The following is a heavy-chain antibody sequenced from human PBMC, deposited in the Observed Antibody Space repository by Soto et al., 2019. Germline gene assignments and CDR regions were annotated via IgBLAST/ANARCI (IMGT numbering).Heavy chain of an antibody. Sequence: GASLKISCQTFGYSFRSYWIGWVRQMPGKGLEWMGIIYPGDSETRYSPSFQGQVTISADKSISTAYLQCSSLKASDTAMYYCARHLHSNSVHITPVSPHYWGQGTLVTVS. J-gene: IGHJ4*02. CDR3: ARHLHSNSVHITPVSPHY. CDR2: IYPGDSET. CDR1: GYSFRSYW. V-gene: IGHV5-51*01. D-gene: IGHD4-4*01.